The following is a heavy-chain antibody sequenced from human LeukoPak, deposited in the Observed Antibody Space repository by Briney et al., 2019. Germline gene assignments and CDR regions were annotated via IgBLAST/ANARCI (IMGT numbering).Heavy chain of an antibody. V-gene: IGHV1-69-2*01. J-gene: IGHJ4*02. CDR1: GYTFTDYY. CDR2: VDPEDGET. CDR3: ATIQGSGSYEELDY. D-gene: IGHD3-10*01. Sequence: ASVKVSCKVSGYTFTDYYMHWVQQAPGKGLEWMGLVDPEDGETIYAEKFQGRVTITADTSTDTAYMELSSLRSEDTAVYYCATIQGSGSYEELDYWGKGTLVTVSS.